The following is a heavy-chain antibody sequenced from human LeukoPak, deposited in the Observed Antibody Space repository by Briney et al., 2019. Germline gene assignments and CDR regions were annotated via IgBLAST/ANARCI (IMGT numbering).Heavy chain of an antibody. CDR3: ARGGAIFGVVTSYDYFDY. Sequence: SVKVSCKASGGTFSSYAISWVRQAPGQGPEWMGGIIPIFGTANYAQKFQGRVTITADESTSTAFMELSSLRSEDTAVYYCARGGAIFGVVTSYDYFDYWGQGTLVTVSS. CDR2: IIPIFGTA. D-gene: IGHD3-3*01. V-gene: IGHV1-69*13. CDR1: GGTFSSYA. J-gene: IGHJ4*02.